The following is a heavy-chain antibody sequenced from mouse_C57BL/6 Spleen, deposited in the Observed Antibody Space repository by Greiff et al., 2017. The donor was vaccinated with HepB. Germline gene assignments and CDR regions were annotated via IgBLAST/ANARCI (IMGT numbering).Heavy chain of an antibody. J-gene: IGHJ4*01. CDR1: GYTFTSYW. CDR3: ASSDGYYPLSMDY. Sequence: QVQLKQPGAELVKPGASVKMSCKASGYTFTSYWITWVKQRPGQGLEWIGDIYPGSGSTNYNEKFKSKATLTVDTSSSTAYMQLSSLTSEDSAVYYCASSDGYYPLSMDYWGQGTSVTVSS. V-gene: IGHV1-55*01. D-gene: IGHD2-3*01. CDR2: IYPGSGST.